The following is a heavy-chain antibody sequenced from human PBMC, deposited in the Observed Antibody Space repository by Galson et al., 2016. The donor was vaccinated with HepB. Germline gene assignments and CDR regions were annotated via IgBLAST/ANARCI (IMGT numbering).Heavy chain of an antibody. V-gene: IGHV3-21*01. CDR3: ARSSIRFLEWLPSRDTYAMDV. Sequence: SLRLSCAASGFTFSSFTMNWVRQAPGKGLEWVSSIISSGTYIYYADSVKGRFTISRDNAKNSLYLRMNSLRAEDTAVYYCARSSIRFLEWLPSRDTYAMDVGGQGTTVTVSS. CDR1: GFTFSSFT. J-gene: IGHJ6*02. CDR2: IISSGTYI. D-gene: IGHD3-3*01.